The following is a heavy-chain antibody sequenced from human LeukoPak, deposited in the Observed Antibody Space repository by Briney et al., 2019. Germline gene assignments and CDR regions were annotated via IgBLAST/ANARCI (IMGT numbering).Heavy chain of an antibody. CDR1: GYTFTSNY. J-gene: IGHJ6*03. V-gene: IGHV1-46*01. CDR3: ATRTYSYGYYYYYMDV. Sequence: GASVKVSCKAFGYTFTSNYMHWVRQAPGQGPEWMGVISPSGGSTTYAQKFQGRVTLTRDMSTSTAYMELSSLRSEDTAVYYCATRTYSYGYYYYYMDVWGKGTTVTVSS. D-gene: IGHD5-18*01. CDR2: ISPSGGST.